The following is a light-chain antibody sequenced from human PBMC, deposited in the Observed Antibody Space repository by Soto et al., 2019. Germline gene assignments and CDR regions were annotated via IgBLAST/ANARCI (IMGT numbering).Light chain of an antibody. J-gene: IGKJ1*01. V-gene: IGKV3-20*01. CDR2: AAY. CDR3: QQFSSSGT. Sequence: LVLTQSPDTLSLSPGERATVSCRASQSVTSTYLAWYQQRAGQAPRPLIYAAYSRATGIPDRFSGSGSGTDFTLTIRRLEPEDFAVYYCQQFSSSGTFGQGTKVDIK. CDR1: QSVTSTY.